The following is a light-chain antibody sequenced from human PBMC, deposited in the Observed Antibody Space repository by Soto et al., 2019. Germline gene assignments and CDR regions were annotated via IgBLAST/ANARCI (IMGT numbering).Light chain of an antibody. Sequence: SLVTLSVTLGERATLSCSTSQRVSIPLAWYQPKPGQAPGLLIYDTSNRATGIPDRFTGSGSGTDFTLTISRLEPEDFTVYFCQLSTFLPISFGQGTLLEI. J-gene: IGKJ5*01. CDR1: QRVSIP. CDR2: DTS. CDR3: QLSTFLPIS. V-gene: IGKV3D-11*03.